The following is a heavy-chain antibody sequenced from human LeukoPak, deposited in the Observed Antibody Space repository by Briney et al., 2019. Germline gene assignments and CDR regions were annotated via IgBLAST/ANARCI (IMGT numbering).Heavy chain of an antibody. V-gene: IGHV3-53*01. CDR1: GFTVSSNY. J-gene: IGHJ4*02. Sequence: GGPLRLSCAASGFTVSSNYMSWVRQAPGKGLEWVSVIYSGGSTYYADSVKGRFTISRDNSKNTLYLQMNSLRAEDTAVYYCARNSPSIAARHYWGQGTLVTVSS. CDR2: IYSGGST. D-gene: IGHD6-6*01. CDR3: ARNSPSIAARHY.